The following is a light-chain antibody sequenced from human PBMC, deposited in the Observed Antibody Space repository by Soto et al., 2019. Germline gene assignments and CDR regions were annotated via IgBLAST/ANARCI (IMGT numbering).Light chain of an antibody. V-gene: IGKV1-12*01. J-gene: IGKJ4*01. CDR2: AAS. CDR1: QDISSY. Sequence: DIQMTQSPSSVSASVGDRVTITCRASQDISSYLAWYQQKPGKAPNLLIYAASSLQSGVPSRFTGGGSGTDFTLTIGNLQPEDSATYYCQQANSFPRTFGGGTKVEIK. CDR3: QQANSFPRT.